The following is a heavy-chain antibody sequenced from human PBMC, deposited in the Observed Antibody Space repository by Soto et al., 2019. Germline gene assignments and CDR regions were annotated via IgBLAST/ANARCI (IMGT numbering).Heavy chain of an antibody. V-gene: IGHV3-7*03. D-gene: IGHD1-26*01. J-gene: IGHJ4*02. Sequence: GGSLRLSCAASGFTFSSYWRNWVHQVPGKGLEWVANIRHDDSEIYYVDSVKGRFTIFRDNARQSFFLQMNNLRDEDTAVYYCARDALVGGGFWVWGQGAQVTVSS. CDR1: GFTFSSYW. CDR2: IRHDDSEI. CDR3: ARDALVGGGFWV.